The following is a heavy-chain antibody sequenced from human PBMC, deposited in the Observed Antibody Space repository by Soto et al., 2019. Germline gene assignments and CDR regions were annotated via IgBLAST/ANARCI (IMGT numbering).Heavy chain of an antibody. CDR1: GYTFTSYG. D-gene: IGHD3-9*01. CDR3: ARDRYNYDILTGYYTPQRRLFDP. J-gene: IGHJ5*02. Sequence: QVQLVQSGAEVKKPGASVKVSCKASGYTFTSYGISWVRQAPGQGLEWMGWISAYNGNTNYAQKLQGRVTMTTDTSTSTAYMELRSPRSDDTAVYYCARDRYNYDILTGYYTPQRRLFDPWGQGTLVTVSS. CDR2: ISAYNGNT. V-gene: IGHV1-18*01.